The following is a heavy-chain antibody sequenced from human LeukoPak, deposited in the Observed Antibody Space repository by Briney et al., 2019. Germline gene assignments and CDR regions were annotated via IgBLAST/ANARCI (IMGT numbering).Heavy chain of an antibody. CDR2: ISAYNGNT. J-gene: IGHJ3*02. CDR1: GYTFTSYS. V-gene: IGHV1-18*01. D-gene: IGHD1-26*01. CDR3: ATYGIVGADDAFAI. Sequence: ASVKVSCKASGYTFTSYSISWVRQAPGQGLEGMGWISAYNGNTNYAQKFQGRVTMTTDTSTSTAYMELRSLRSDDTAVYYCATYGIVGADDAFAIWGQGTMVAVYS.